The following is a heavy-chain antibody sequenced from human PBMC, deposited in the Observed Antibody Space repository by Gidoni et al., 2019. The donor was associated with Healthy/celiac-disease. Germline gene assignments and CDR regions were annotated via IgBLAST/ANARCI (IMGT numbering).Heavy chain of an antibody. J-gene: IGHJ4*02. CDR2: ISWNSGSI. Sequence: EVQLVESGGGLVQPGRSLRPSCAASGFTFDDYAMHWVRQAPGKGLEWVSGISWNSGSIGYADSVKGRFTISRDNAKNSLYLQMNSLRAEDTALYYCAKDRSNGLAYWGQGTLVTVSS. D-gene: IGHD2-8*01. CDR1: GFTFDDYA. V-gene: IGHV3-9*01. CDR3: AKDRSNGLAY.